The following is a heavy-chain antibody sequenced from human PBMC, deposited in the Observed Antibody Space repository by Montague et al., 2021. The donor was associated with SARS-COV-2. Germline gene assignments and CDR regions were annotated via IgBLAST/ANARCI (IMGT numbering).Heavy chain of an antibody. CDR3: ARDVRPWDYGMDV. CDR2: ISHSGTT. Sequence: ETLSLTCTVSGGSISNYFWNWVRQAPGKGLEWIAYISHSGTTNYNPSLRRRVTISIDRSNNQFSLKLNPVTAADTAVYYCARDVRPWDYGMDVWGQGTKVTVSS. CDR1: GGSISNYF. D-gene: IGHD2/OR15-2a*01. V-gene: IGHV4-59*01. J-gene: IGHJ6*02.